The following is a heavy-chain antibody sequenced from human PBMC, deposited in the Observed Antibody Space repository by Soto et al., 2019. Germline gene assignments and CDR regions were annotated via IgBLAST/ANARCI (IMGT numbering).Heavy chain of an antibody. CDR2: IKTDSGDT. CDR3: ARRSSTYLNEIIYDP. CDR1: RYTFTSYD. Sequence: QVLLVQSGAEVKRPGASVRVSCKASRYTFTSYDIFWVRQSPGQGLEWMGWIKTDSGDTHYAQNFQGRVTMTRHTSISTAYMELNILLSDDTAVYYCARRSSTYLNEIIYDPWGQGTLVTVSS. V-gene: IGHV1-2*02. D-gene: IGHD2-2*01. J-gene: IGHJ5*02.